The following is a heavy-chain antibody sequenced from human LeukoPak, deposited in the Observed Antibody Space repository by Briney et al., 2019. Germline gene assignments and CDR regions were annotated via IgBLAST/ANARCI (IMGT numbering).Heavy chain of an antibody. Sequence: GGSLRLSCAASGFTFSSYAVSWVRQASGKGLEWVSTISGSGGDTFYADSVKGRFTISRDNSKNTLYLQMNSLRAEDTAVYYCAKDMLIVVVITLDYWGQGTLVTVSS. V-gene: IGHV3-23*01. CDR2: ISGSGGDT. CDR1: GFTFSSYA. D-gene: IGHD3-22*01. CDR3: AKDMLIVVVITLDY. J-gene: IGHJ4*02.